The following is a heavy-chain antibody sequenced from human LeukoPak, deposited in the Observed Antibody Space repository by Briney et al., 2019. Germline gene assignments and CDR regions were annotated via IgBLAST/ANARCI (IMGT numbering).Heavy chain of an antibody. Sequence: GGSLRLSCAASGFTFSSYGMHWVRQAPGKGLEWVAVIWYDGSNKYCADSVKGRFTISRDNSKNTLYLQMNSLRAEDTAVYYCARGYCSTASCSGGDAFDIWGQGTMVTVSS. V-gene: IGHV3-33*01. CDR2: IWYDGSNK. J-gene: IGHJ3*02. CDR3: ARGYCSTASCSGGDAFDI. CDR1: GFTFSSYG. D-gene: IGHD2-2*01.